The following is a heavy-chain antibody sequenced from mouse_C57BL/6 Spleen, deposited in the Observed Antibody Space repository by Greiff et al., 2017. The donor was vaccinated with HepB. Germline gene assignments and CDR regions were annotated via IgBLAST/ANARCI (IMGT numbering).Heavy chain of an antibody. Sequence: EVQVVESGGGLVKPGGSLKLSCAASGFTFSDYGMHWVRQAPEKGLEWVAYISSGSSTIYYADTVKGRFTISRDNAKNTLFLQMTSLRSEDTAMYYCARPYYYGSTFAYWGQGTLVTVSA. CDR3: ARPYYYGSTFAY. CDR2: ISSGSSTI. D-gene: IGHD1-1*01. CDR1: GFTFSDYG. V-gene: IGHV5-17*01. J-gene: IGHJ3*01.